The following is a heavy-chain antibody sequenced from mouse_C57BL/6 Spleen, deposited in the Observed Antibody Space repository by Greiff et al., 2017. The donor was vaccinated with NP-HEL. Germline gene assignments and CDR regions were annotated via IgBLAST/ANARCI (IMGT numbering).Heavy chain of an antibody. J-gene: IGHJ3*01. CDR3: TTVTTVDTY. CDR2: IDPENGDT. Sequence: VQLQQSGAELVRPGASVKLSCTASGFNIKDDYMHWVKQRPEQGLEWIGWIDPENGDTEYASKFQGKATITADPSSNTAYLQLSSLTSEDTAVYYSTTVTTVDTYWGQGTLVTVSA. D-gene: IGHD1-1*01. CDR1: GFNIKDDY. V-gene: IGHV14-4*01.